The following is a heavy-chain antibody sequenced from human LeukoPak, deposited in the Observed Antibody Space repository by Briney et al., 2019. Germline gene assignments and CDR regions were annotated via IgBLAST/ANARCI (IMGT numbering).Heavy chain of an antibody. J-gene: IGHJ5*02. CDR3: ARDGYSSGWSQYNWFDP. CDR1: GFTFSSYA. CDR2: ISYDGSNK. V-gene: IGHV3-30*04. D-gene: IGHD6-19*01. Sequence: PGRSLRLSCAASGFTFSSYAMHWVRQAPGKGLEWVAVISYDGSNKYYADSVKGRFTISRDNSKNTLYLQMNSLRAEDTAVYYCARDGYSSGWSQYNWFDPWGQGTLVTVSS.